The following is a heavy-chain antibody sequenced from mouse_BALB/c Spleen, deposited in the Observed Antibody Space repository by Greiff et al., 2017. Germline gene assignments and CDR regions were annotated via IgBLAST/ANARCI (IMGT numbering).Heavy chain of an antibody. Sequence: EVQLVESGPGLVKPSQSLSLTCSVTGYSITSGYYWNWIRQFPGNKLEWMGYISYDGSNNYNPYLKNRISITRDTSKNQFFLKLNSVTTEDTATYYCARGYRYDGAWFAYWGQGTLVTVSA. CDR1: GYSITSGYY. CDR2: ISYDGSN. V-gene: IGHV3-6*02. CDR3: ARGYRYDGAWFAY. J-gene: IGHJ3*01. D-gene: IGHD2-14*01.